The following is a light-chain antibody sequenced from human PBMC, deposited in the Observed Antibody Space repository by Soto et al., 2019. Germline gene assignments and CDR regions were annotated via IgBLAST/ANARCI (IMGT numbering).Light chain of an antibody. J-gene: IGKJ1*01. CDR2: MTS. CDR3: MQPLQSWT. Sequence: IVLTQSPLSLPVTPGEPASISCRSSQSLLHSNGYYYLDWYVQKPGQSPQLLIYMTSFRSSGVPDRFSGSASGTDFTLKISSVEAEDVGVYYCMQPLQSWTFGQGTKV. V-gene: IGKV2-28*01. CDR1: QSLLHSNGYYY.